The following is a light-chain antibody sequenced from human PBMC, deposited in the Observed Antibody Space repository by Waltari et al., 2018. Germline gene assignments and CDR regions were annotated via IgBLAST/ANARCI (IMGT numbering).Light chain of an antibody. V-gene: IGKV1-5*03. CDR2: ETS. J-gene: IGKJ5*01. Sequence: DIQMTQSPSTLSASVGDRVTITCQASQRIYGWLALYQQKPGKAPKLLINETSTLESGVPSRFSGSRSGTEFTLTISSLQTDDFASYYCQQYYRYITFGQGTRLEIK. CDR3: QQYYRYIT. CDR1: QRIYGW.